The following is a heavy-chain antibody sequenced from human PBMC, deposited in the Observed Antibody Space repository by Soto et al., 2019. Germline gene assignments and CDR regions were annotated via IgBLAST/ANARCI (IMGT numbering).Heavy chain of an antibody. V-gene: IGHV2-5*02. CDR1: GFSLSSTRMA. CDR3: AHIGVAGLGYYFDY. Sequence: QITLKESGPTLVKPTQTLTLTCTFSGFSLSSTRMAVGWIRQPPGKALEWLALIYWDDDKRYSPFLKSRLTITQDTTKTRVVLTMSNLDPVDTARYYCAHIGVAGLGYYFDYWGQGTLVTVSS. D-gene: IGHD6-19*01. J-gene: IGHJ4*02. CDR2: IYWDDDK.